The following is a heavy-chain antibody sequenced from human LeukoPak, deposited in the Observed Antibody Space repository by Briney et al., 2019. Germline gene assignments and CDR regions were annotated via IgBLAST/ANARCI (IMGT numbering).Heavy chain of an antibody. J-gene: IGHJ4*02. CDR3: ARDVLEASGYDDY. CDR2: IYYSGST. Sequence: SETLSLTCTVSGGSFSSYYWTWIRQPPGKGLEWIGSIYYSGSTYYNPSLKSRVTISVDTSKNQFSLKLSSVTAADTAVYYCARDVLEASGYDDYWGQGTLVTVSS. CDR1: GGSFSSYY. V-gene: IGHV4-39*07. D-gene: IGHD5-12*01.